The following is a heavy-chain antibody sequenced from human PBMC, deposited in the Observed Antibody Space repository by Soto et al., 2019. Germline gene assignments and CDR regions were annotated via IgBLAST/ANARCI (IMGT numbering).Heavy chain of an antibody. CDR3: ARYAPRITIFGVVIIGGGAFDY. CDR2: IYYSGST. J-gene: IGHJ4*02. V-gene: IGHV4-31*03. Sequence: SETLSLTVTVSGGSISSGGYYWSWIRQHPVKGLEWIGYIYYSGSTYYNPSLKSRVTISVDTSKNQFSLKLSSVTAADTAVYYCARYAPRITIFGVVIIGGGAFDYWGQGTLVTVSS. D-gene: IGHD3-3*01. CDR1: GGSISSGGYY.